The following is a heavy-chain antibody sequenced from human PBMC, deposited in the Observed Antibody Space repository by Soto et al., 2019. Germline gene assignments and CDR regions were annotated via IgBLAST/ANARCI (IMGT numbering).Heavy chain of an antibody. Sequence: WETLSLTCTVSGGSISNFYWSWIRQPPGKGLEWIGYVYYTGSTSYNPSLKRRVTFSADSSRGQFSLRLNSVTAADTAVYYCGRLEGLATISYYFDYWGQGALVTVSS. V-gene: IGHV4-59*08. CDR1: GGSISNFY. D-gene: IGHD3-9*01. J-gene: IGHJ4*02. CDR2: VYYTGST. CDR3: GRLEGLATISYYFDY.